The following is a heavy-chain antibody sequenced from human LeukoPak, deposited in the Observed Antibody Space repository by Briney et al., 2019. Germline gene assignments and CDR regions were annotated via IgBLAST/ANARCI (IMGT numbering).Heavy chain of an antibody. V-gene: IGHV3-48*04. D-gene: IGHD2-15*01. J-gene: IGHJ1*01. CDR1: GFTFSSYS. Sequence: EGSLRLSCAASGFTFSSYSMNWVRQAPGKGLEWVSYISSSSSTIYYADSVKGRFTISRDNAKNSLYLQMNSLRAEDTAVYYCAKDGGPLGAEYFQHWGQGTLVTVSS. CDR2: ISSSSSTI. CDR3: AKDGGPLGAEYFQH.